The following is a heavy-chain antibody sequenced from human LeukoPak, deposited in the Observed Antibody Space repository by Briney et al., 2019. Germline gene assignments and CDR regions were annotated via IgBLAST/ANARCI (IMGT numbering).Heavy chain of an antibody. CDR3: VKDMVRGGPGAFDI. CDR1: GFTFSSYA. D-gene: IGHD3-10*01. Sequence: GGSLRLSCSASGFTFSSYAMHWVRQAPGKGLEYVSAISSNGGSTYYADSVKGRFTISRDNSKNTLYLQMSSLRAEDTAAYYCVKDMVRGGPGAFDIWGQGTMVTVSS. CDR2: ISSNGGST. J-gene: IGHJ3*02. V-gene: IGHV3-64D*06.